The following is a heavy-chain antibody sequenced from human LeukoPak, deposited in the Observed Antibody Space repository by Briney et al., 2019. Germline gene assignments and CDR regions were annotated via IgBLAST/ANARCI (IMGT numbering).Heavy chain of an antibody. Sequence: GGSLTLSCAASGFIFGRDSMNWVRQAPGRGLEWISYISRDSDIRYYADSVKGRFTVSRDNAKNSVYLQMNSLRAEDTAIYYCARINSGYDLGDAFDIWGPGTMVTVSS. CDR3: ARINSGYDLGDAFDI. CDR1: GFIFGRDS. V-gene: IGHV3-48*04. D-gene: IGHD5-12*01. CDR2: ISRDSDIR. J-gene: IGHJ3*02.